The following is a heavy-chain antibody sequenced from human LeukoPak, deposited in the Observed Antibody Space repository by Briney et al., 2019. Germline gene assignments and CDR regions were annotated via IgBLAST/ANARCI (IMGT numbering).Heavy chain of an antibody. CDR2: ISSSSSYI. CDR3: ARNGMVRYQLLYYYYYYYMDV. CDR1: GFTFSSYS. D-gene: IGHD2-2*01. J-gene: IGHJ6*03. Sequence: PGGSLRLSCAASGFTFSSYSMNWVRQAPGKGLEWVSSISSSSSYIYYADSVKGRFTISRDNAKNSLYLQMNSLRAEDTAVYYCARNGMVRYQLLYYYYYYYMDVWGKGTTVTVSS. V-gene: IGHV3-21*01.